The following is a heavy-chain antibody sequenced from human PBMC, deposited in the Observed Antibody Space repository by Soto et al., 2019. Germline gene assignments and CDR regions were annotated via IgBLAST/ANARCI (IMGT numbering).Heavy chain of an antibody. CDR3: ARGNPYYYDSSGWFDP. Sequence: SETLSLTCTVSGGSISSYYWSWIRQLPGKGLEWIGYIYYSGSTNYNPSLKSRVTISVDTSKNQFSLKLSSVTAADTAVYYCARGNPYYYDSSGWFDPWGQGTLVTVSS. D-gene: IGHD3-22*01. CDR1: GGSISSYY. J-gene: IGHJ5*02. CDR2: IYYSGST. V-gene: IGHV4-59*01.